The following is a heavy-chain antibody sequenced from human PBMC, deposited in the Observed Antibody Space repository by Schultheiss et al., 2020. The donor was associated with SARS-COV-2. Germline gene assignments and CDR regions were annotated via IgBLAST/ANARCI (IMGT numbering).Heavy chain of an antibody. D-gene: IGHD6-13*01. Sequence: GESLKISCAASGFTFSSYAMDWVRQAPGKGLEWVAVISYDGSNKYYADSVKGRFTISRDNAKNSLYLQMNSLRAEDTAVYYCARYIAAAVTPDYWGQGTLVTVSS. J-gene: IGHJ4*02. CDR3: ARYIAAAVTPDY. V-gene: IGHV3-30-3*01. CDR2: ISYDGSNK. CDR1: GFTFSSYA.